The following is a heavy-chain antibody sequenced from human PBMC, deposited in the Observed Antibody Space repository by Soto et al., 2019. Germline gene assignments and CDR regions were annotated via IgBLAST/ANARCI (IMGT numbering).Heavy chain of an antibody. D-gene: IGHD2-15*01. CDR1: GVSSSSGGYY. V-gene: IGHV4-31*03. Sequence: TLSLTCPFYGVSSSSGGYYWSWSRQHPGKGLEWIGYIYYSGITYYNPSLKSRVTIPVDTSKNQFSLKLSSVTAADTAVYYCATYYCSGGSCYTLYFDYWGQGTLVTVYS. J-gene: IGHJ4*02. CDR2: IYYSGIT. CDR3: ATYYCSGGSCYTLYFDY.